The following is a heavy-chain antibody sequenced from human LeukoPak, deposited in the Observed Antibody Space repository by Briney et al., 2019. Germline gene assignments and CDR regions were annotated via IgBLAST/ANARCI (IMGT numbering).Heavy chain of an antibody. D-gene: IGHD3-22*01. CDR3: ARDLPYYYDSSQWFDP. Sequence: SETLSLTCTVSGGSISSYYWSWIRQPPGKGLEWIGYIYYSGSTNYNPSLKSRVTISVDTSKNQFSLKLSSVTAADTAVYYCARDLPYYYDSSQWFDPWGQGTLVTVSS. CDR1: GGSISSYY. CDR2: IYYSGST. J-gene: IGHJ5*02. V-gene: IGHV4-4*08.